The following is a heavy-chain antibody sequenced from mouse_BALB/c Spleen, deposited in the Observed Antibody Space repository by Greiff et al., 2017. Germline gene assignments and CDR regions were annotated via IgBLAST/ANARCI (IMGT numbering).Heavy chain of an antibody. CDR1: GFTFSSYA. CDR3: ARYYGYDGYYAMDY. V-gene: IGHV5-9-4*01. CDR2: ISSGGSYT. Sequence: DVKLVESGGGLVKPGGSLKLSCAASGFTFSSYAMSWVRQSPEKRLEWVAEISSGGSYTYYPDTVTGRFTISRDNAKNTLYLEMSSLRSEDTAMYYCARYYGYDGYYAMDYWGQGTSVTVSS. D-gene: IGHD2-2*01. J-gene: IGHJ4*01.